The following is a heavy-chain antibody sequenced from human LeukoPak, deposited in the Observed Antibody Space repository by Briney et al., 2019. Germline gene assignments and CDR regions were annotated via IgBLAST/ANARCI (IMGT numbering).Heavy chain of an antibody. D-gene: IGHD2-15*01. Sequence: PGGSLRLSCAASGFTFNSYAMNWVRQAPGKGLEWVSGISWNSGTIGYADSVKGRFTISRDNAKNSLYLQMNSLRAEDTALYYCVKGAAYHLGDAFDIWGQGTMVTVSS. J-gene: IGHJ3*02. V-gene: IGHV3-9*01. CDR3: VKGAAYHLGDAFDI. CDR1: GFTFNSYA. CDR2: ISWNSGTI.